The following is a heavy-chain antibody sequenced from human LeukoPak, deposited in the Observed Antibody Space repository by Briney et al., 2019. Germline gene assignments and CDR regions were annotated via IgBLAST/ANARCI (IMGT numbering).Heavy chain of an antibody. CDR3: ARGGFDY. J-gene: IGHJ4*02. V-gene: IGHV1-2*06. Sequence: GASVKVSCKASGYTFTGYYMHWARQAPGQGLEWMGRINPNSGDTNYAQKFQGRVTMTWDTSISTAYIELSRLRSDDTAVYYCARGGFDYWGQGTLVTVSS. CDR1: GYTFTGYY. CDR2: INPNSGDT.